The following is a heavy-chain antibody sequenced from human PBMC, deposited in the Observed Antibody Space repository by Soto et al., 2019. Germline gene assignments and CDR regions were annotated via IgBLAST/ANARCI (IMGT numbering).Heavy chain of an antibody. CDR2: ISSSGTDT. D-gene: IGHD3-10*01. CDR3: VRRRASGNYFIDL. J-gene: IGHJ4*02. Sequence: EVQLLGSGGGLVQLGGSLRLSCAASGFTFSNSDMVWVRQAPGKGLEWVSTISSSGTDTYYADSVKGRFTISRDNSRDTLFLQVNNLRAEDTAVYSSVRRRASGNYFIDLWGQGTLVTVSS. CDR1: GFTFSNSD. V-gene: IGHV3-23*01.